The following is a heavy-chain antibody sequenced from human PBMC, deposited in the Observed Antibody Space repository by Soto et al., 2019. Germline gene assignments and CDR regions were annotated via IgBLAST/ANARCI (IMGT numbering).Heavy chain of an antibody. CDR3: ARGRVVAAQH. V-gene: IGHV4-30-2*01. CDR1: GGSISSGGYS. J-gene: IGHJ4*02. D-gene: IGHD2-15*01. CDR2: IYHSGST. Sequence: SETLSLTCAVSGGSISSGGYSWSWIRQPPGKGLEWIGYIYHSGSTYYNPSLKSRVTISVDRSKNQFSLKLSSVTAADTAVYYCARGRVVAAQHGGQGTLVTVS.